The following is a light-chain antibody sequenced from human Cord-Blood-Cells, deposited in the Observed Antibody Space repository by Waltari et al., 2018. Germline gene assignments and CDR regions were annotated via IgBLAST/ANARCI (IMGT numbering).Light chain of an antibody. CDR3: QQYDNRMYT. J-gene: IGKJ2*01. V-gene: IGKV1-33*01. CDR1: QDISNY. CDR2: DAS. Sequence: DIQMTQSPSSLSASVGDRVTITCQASQDISNYLNWYQQKPRKAPKLLIYDASNLETGVPSRFSGSGSGTDFTFTISSLQPEDIATYYCQQYDNRMYTFGQGTKLEIK.